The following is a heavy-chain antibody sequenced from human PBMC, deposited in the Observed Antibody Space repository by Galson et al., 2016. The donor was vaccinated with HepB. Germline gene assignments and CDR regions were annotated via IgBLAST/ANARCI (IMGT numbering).Heavy chain of an antibody. CDR1: GFTFSDPW. CDR2: IKSKTDGGTT. CDR3: TTWGVAGREGVPDY. J-gene: IGHJ4*02. Sequence: LRLSCAASGFTFSDPWMTWVRQAPGKGRGWVGRIKSKTDGGTTDYAAPVNGRFTISRDDSKNTLYLQMNRLKTEDTAFYYCTTWGVAGREGVPDYWGQGTLVTVSP. D-gene: IGHD6-19*01. V-gene: IGHV3-15*01.